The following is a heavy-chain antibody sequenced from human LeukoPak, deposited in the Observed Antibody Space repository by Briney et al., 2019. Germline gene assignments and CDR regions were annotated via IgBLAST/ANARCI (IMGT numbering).Heavy chain of an antibody. CDR1: GFTFSSYW. D-gene: IGHD1-26*01. V-gene: IGHV3-7*01. J-gene: IGHJ5*02. CDR2: IKQDGSEK. CDR3: ARGGVGASSKYNWFDP. Sequence: PGGSLRLSCAASGFTFSSYWMSWVRQAPGKGLEWVANIKQDGSEKYYVDSVKGRFTISRDNAKNSLYLQMNSLRAEDTAVYYCARGGVGASSKYNWFDPWGQGTLVTVSS.